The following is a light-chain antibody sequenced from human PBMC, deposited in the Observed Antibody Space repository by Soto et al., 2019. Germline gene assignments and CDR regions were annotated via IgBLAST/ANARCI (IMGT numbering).Light chain of an antibody. Sequence: QSVLTQPPSASGSLGQSVTISCTGTSSDVGGYNYVSWYQQHPGKAPKLMIYEVSKRPSGVPDRVSGSKSGSTASLTVSGLQAEEEADYDCSSYASSNNFEVVFGGGTQLTVL. J-gene: IGLJ2*01. CDR3: SSYASSNNFEVV. CDR1: SSDVGGYNY. V-gene: IGLV2-8*01. CDR2: EVS.